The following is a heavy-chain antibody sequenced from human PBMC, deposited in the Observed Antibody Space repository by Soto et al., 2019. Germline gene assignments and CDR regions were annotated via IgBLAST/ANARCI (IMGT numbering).Heavy chain of an antibody. D-gene: IGHD3-22*01. J-gene: IGHJ4*02. V-gene: IGHV3-30-3*01. CDR2: ISYDGSNK. CDR3: AREGYDSSGYYPHGFDY. CDR1: GFTFSSYA. Sequence: QPGGSLRLSCAASGFTFSSYAMHWVRQAPGKGLEWVAVISYDGSNKYYADSVKGRFTISRDNSKNTLYLQMNSLRAEDTAVYYCAREGYDSSGYYPHGFDYWGQGTLVTVSS.